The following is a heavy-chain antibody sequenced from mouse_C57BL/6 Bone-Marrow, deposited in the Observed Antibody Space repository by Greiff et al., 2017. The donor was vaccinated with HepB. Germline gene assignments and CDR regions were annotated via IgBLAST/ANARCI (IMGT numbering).Heavy chain of an antibody. CDR1: GYTFTSYW. D-gene: IGHD1-1*01. V-gene: IGHV1-50*01. CDR2: IDPSDSYT. CDR3: ARGGKFITTVVGPFAY. J-gene: IGHJ3*01. Sequence: QVQLQQPGAELVKPGASVKLSCKASGYTFTSYWMQWVKQRPGQGLEWIGEIDPSDSYTNYNQKLKGKATLTVDTSSSTAYMQLSSLTSEDSAVYYCARGGKFITTVVGPFAYWGQGTLVTVSA.